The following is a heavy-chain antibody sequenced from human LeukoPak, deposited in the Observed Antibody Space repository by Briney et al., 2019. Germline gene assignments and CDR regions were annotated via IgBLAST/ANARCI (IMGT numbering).Heavy chain of an antibody. Sequence: SQTLSLTCTVSGGSISSGSYYWSWIRQPAGKGLEWIGRIYTSGSTNYNPSLKSRVTMSVDTSKNQFSLKLSSVTAADTAVYYCARNPKEEYFDSWGQGTQVTVSS. J-gene: IGHJ4*02. V-gene: IGHV4-61*02. CDR1: GGSISSGSYY. CDR2: IYTSGST. CDR3: ARNPKEEYFDS.